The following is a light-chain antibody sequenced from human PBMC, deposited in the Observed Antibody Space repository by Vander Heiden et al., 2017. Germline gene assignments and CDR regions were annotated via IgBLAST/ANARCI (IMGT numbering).Light chain of an antibody. CDR2: WAS. CDR3: QQYYSTPPYT. J-gene: IGKJ2*01. Sequence: DIVMTQSPDSLAVSLGERATINCKSSQSVLSSSNNKNYLAWYQQTPGQPPKLLIYWASTRESGVPDRFSGSGSGTDFTLTISSLQAEDVAVYYCQQYYSTPPYTFGQGTKLDIK. V-gene: IGKV4-1*01. CDR1: QSVLSSSNNKNY.